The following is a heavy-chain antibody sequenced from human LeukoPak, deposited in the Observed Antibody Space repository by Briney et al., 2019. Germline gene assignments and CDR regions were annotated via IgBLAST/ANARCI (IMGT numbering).Heavy chain of an antibody. CDR1: GFTFSSYS. V-gene: IGHV3-21*01. J-gene: IGHJ4*02. D-gene: IGHD6-6*01. CDR3: ARGAFTSSLGTNDFDY. Sequence: GSLRLSCAASGFTFSSYSMNWVRQAPGKGLEWVSSISSSSSYIYYADSVKGRFTISRDNAKNSLYLQMNSLRAEDTAVYYCARGAFTSSLGTNDFDYWGQGTLVTVSS. CDR2: ISSSSSYI.